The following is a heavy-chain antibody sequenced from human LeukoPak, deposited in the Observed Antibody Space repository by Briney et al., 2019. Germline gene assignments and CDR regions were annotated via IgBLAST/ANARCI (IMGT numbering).Heavy chain of an antibody. V-gene: IGHV4-34*01. Sequence: NPSETLSLTCAVYGGSFNMFYWSSGRQRPRKGLEWMGQINRYGSANYNPSLKSRVAISLDTSKNQFSLKVTAVTAADTAVYYCARDSPYSPHDSWGQGTLVTVSS. CDR3: ARDSPYSPHDS. CDR2: INRYGSA. CDR1: GGSFNMFY. J-gene: IGHJ4*02. D-gene: IGHD5-18*01.